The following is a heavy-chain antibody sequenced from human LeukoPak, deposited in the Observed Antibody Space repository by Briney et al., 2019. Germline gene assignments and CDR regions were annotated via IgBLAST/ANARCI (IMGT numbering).Heavy chain of an antibody. Sequence: SETLSLTCTVSGGSISSYYWSWIRQPPGKGLEWIGYIYYSGSTNYNPSLKSRVTISVDTSKNQFSLKLSSVTAADTAMYYCARDRGSNNYFDRWGQGTLVTVSS. CDR1: GGSISSYY. CDR3: ARDRGSNNYFDR. CDR2: IYYSGST. D-gene: IGHD2-2*01. J-gene: IGHJ4*02. V-gene: IGHV4-59*01.